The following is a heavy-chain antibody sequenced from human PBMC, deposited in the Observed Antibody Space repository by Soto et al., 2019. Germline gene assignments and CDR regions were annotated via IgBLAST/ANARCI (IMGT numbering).Heavy chain of an antibody. CDR1: GYTFTDYT. D-gene: IGHD2-2*01. V-gene: IGHV1-3*01. CDR2: INAVNGNT. Sequence: QVQLVQSGAEVKKPGASVKVSCKASGYTFTDYTMHWVRQAPGQRLEWMGWINAVNGNTKYSQKFQGRDTITRDTSASTAYMELSSLRSEDTAVYYCARDLGYCSSTSCYDYYYYYMDVWGKGTTVTVSS. J-gene: IGHJ6*03. CDR3: ARDLGYCSSTSCYDYYYYYMDV.